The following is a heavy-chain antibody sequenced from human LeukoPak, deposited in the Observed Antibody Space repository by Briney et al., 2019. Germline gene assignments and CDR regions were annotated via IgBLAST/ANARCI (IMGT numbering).Heavy chain of an antibody. CDR2: SSSGGANT. V-gene: IGHV3-23*01. J-gene: IGHJ3*01. Sequence: PGGSLRLSCAASGFTFSEYALVWVRQAPGKGLEWVSASSSGGANTLYADAVKGRFTISRDNSKNTLYLQMDSLRAEDTAVYSCGRDPNGDYVGAFEFWGHGTMVTVSS. CDR3: GRDPNGDYVGAFEF. CDR1: GFTFSEYA. D-gene: IGHD4-17*01.